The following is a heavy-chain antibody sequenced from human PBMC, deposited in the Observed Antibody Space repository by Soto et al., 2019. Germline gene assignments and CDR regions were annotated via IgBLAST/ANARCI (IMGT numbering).Heavy chain of an antibody. CDR2: INAGNGNT. CDR3: ARRSSITMVRGVQTVYAFDI. CDR1: GYTFTSYA. V-gene: IGHV1-3*01. D-gene: IGHD3-10*01. J-gene: IGHJ3*02. Sequence: EASVKVSCKASGYTFTSYAMHWVRQAPGQRLEWMGWINAGNGNTKYSQKFQGRVTITRDTSASTAYMELSSLRSEDTAVYYCARRSSITMVRGVQTVYAFDIWGQGTMVTVSS.